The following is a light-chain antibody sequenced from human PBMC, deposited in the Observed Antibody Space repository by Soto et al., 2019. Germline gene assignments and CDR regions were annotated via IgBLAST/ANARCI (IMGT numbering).Light chain of an antibody. Sequence: EIVLTQSPGTLSLSPGERATLSCRASQSVSSSYLAWYQQKPGQAPRLLIYGASSRATGIPDRFSGSGSGTDFNLNISRLEPEDFAVYYCQQYGSSPGTFGQGTKVEIK. CDR2: GAS. CDR1: QSVSSSY. J-gene: IGKJ1*01. CDR3: QQYGSSPGT. V-gene: IGKV3-20*01.